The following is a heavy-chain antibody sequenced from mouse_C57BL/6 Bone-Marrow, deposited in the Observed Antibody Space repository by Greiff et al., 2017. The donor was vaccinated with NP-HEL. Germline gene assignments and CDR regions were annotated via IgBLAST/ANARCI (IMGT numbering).Heavy chain of an antibody. V-gene: IGHV6-6*01. Sequence: EVMLVESGGGLVQPGGSMKLSCAASGFTFSDAWMDWVRQSPEKGLEWVAEIRNKANNHATYYDESVKGRFTISRDDSKSGVYLQMNSLRAEDTGIYDCTRHYGSSYEFGYWGQGTLVTVSA. J-gene: IGHJ3*01. CDR1: GFTFSDAW. CDR2: IRNKANNHAT. CDR3: TRHYGSSYEFGY. D-gene: IGHD1-1*01.